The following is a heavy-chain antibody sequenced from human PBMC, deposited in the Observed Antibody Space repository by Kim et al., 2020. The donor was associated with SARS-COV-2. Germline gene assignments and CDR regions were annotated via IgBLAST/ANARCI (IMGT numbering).Heavy chain of an antibody. CDR1: GYTFTSYA. Sequence: ASVKVSCKASGYTFTSYAMHWVRQAPGQRLEWMGWINAGNGNTKYSQKFQGRVTITRDTSASTAYMELSSLRSEDTAVYYCARRIAVAGYNWFDPWGQGTLVTVSS. D-gene: IGHD6-19*01. CDR2: INAGNGNT. V-gene: IGHV1-3*01. J-gene: IGHJ5*02. CDR3: ARRIAVAGYNWFDP.